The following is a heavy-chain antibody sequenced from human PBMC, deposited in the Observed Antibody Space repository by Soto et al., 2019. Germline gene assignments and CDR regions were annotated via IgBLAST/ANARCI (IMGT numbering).Heavy chain of an antibody. CDR3: ARDLAKGGGSAGFDY. D-gene: IGHD1-26*01. CDR2: INPKSGGT. J-gene: IGHJ4*02. Sequence: ASVKVSCKASGYTFTVYYMHWVRQAPGQGLEWMGWINPKSGGTMYPQKFQGRVTMTWDTSISTAYMALTRLRSDDTAAYYCARDLAKGGGSAGFDYWGQGTLVTVSS. V-gene: IGHV1-2*02. CDR1: GYTFTVYY.